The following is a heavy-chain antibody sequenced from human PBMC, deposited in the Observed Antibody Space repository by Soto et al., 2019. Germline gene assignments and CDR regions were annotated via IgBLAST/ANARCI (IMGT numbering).Heavy chain of an antibody. J-gene: IGHJ5*02. CDR1: GGSISSYY. D-gene: IGHD3-10*01. Sequence: SETLSLTCTVSGGSISSYYWSWIRQPPGKGLEWIGYIYYSGSTNYNPSLKSRVTISVDTSKNQFSLKLSSVTAADTAVYYCARSPGPDYYGSGSLPWVNWFDPWGQGTLVTVSS. V-gene: IGHV4-59*08. CDR2: IYYSGST. CDR3: ARSPGPDYYGSGSLPWVNWFDP.